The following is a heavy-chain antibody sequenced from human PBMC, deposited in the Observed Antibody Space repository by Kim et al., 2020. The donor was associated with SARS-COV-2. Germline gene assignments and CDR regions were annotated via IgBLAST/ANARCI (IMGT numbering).Heavy chain of an antibody. CDR2: IRFSGSTT. V-gene: IGHV3-23*01. CDR3: AKDPFGLEREAYYYGMDV. D-gene: IGHD3-3*01. Sequence: GGSLRLSCSASGFTFSNYAMSWVRQAPGKGLEWVSVIRFSGSTTYYADSVKGRFTISRDNSKNTLHLQMNSLRAEDTALYFCAKDPFGLEREAYYYGMDVWGPGTTVTVSS. J-gene: IGHJ6*02. CDR1: GFTFSNYA.